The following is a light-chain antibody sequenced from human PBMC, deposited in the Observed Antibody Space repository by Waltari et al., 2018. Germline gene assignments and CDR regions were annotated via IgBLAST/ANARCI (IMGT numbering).Light chain of an antibody. Sequence: DIQLTQSPSFLSASAGDRVTITCRASQGISSYLVWYQQKPGEAPKLLIHAAYSLQSGVPSRFSGSGSGTEFTLTISSLQPEDSATYYCQQVKSYPLNFGGGTKVEIK. J-gene: IGKJ4*01. V-gene: IGKV1-9*01. CDR2: AAY. CDR1: QGISSY. CDR3: QQVKSYPLN.